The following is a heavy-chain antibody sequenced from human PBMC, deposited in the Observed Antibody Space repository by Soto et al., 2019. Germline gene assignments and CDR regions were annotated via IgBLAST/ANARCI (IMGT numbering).Heavy chain of an antibody. J-gene: IGHJ4*02. CDR3: ARVVLEWLPTSGFDY. D-gene: IGHD5-12*01. V-gene: IGHV1-18*04. CDR1: GYSFTSYG. CDR2: ITAENGNT. Sequence: QIQLVQSGAEVKKPGASVKVSCKASGYSFTSYGITWVRQAPGQGPEWLGWITAENGNTNYAQKCQGRSTMTTDTSPNTAFMELRGLRSDDTAVYYCARVVLEWLPTSGFDYWGQGTLVTVSS.